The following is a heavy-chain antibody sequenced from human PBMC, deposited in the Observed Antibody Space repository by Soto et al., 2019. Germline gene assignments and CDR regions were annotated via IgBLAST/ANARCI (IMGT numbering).Heavy chain of an antibody. CDR2: IIPVFGTP. D-gene: IGHD3-22*01. V-gene: IGHV1-69*01. Sequence: QVQLVQSGAEVKKPGSSVKVSCKSSGGTFSNYFISWVRQAPGQGLEWVGGIIPVFGTPNYAQRFQGRVTIPADESTGTTYMELSSLRSEDTAVYYCARGPDGPMIVMVPFDYWGQGTPVTVSS. CDR1: GGTFSNYF. CDR3: ARGPDGPMIVMVPFDY. J-gene: IGHJ4*02.